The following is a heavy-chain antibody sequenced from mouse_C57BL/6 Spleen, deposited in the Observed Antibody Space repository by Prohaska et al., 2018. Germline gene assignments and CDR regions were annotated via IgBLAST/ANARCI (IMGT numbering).Heavy chain of an antibody. CDR1: GYAFSSSW. D-gene: IGHD2-2*01. J-gene: IGHJ1*03. Sequence: QVQLQQSGPELVKPGASVKISCKASGYAFSSSWMNWVKQRPGKGLEWIGRIYPGDGDTNYNGKFKGKATLTADKSSSTAYMQLSSLTSEDSAVYFCARYDGYNWYFDVWGTGTTVTVSS. V-gene: IGHV1-82*01. CDR2: IYPGDGDT. CDR3: ARYDGYNWYFDV.